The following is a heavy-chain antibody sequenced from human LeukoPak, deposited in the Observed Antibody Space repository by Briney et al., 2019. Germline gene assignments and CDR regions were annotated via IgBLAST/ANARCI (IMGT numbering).Heavy chain of an antibody. V-gene: IGHV3-48*03. D-gene: IGHD4-17*01. CDR2: ITSSGNTI. J-gene: IGHJ4*02. CDR3: ARLTTMTTTGGPFDY. Sequence: PGGSLRLSCAASGFTFSSYEMNWVRQAPGKGLEWVSYITSSGNTIYYADSVKGRFTISRDNAKNLLYLQMNSLRAEDTAVYYCARLTTMTTTGGPFDYWGQGTLVTVSS. CDR1: GFTFSSYE.